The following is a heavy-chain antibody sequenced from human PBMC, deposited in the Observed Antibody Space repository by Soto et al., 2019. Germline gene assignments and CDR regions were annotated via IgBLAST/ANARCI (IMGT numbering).Heavy chain of an antibody. CDR3: ARVGYSYGYDY. J-gene: IGHJ4*02. Sequence: PSETLSLTCTVSGGSISNGDYFWSWIRQPPGKGLEWIGYIYYSGSTSSNPSLRSRITISIDTSKNQFSLNLSSVTAADTAVYYCARVGYSYGYDYWGQGTLVTVS. V-gene: IGHV4-30-4*08. CDR1: GGSISNGDYF. CDR2: IYYSGST. D-gene: IGHD5-18*01.